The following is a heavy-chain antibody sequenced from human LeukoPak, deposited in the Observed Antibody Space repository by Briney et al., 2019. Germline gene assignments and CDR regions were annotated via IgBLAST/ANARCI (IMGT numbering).Heavy chain of an antibody. J-gene: IGHJ4*02. V-gene: IGHV1-46*01. CDR3: AREYQFAQRDSSGYYYFGLDY. Sequence: ASVEVSCKASGYTFTSYYMHWVRQAPGQGLEWMGIINPSGGSTSYAQKFQGRVTMTRDTSTSTVYMELSSLRSEDTAVYYCAREYQFAQRDSSGYYYFGLDYWGQGTLVTVSS. CDR2: INPSGGST. D-gene: IGHD3-22*01. CDR1: GYTFTSYY.